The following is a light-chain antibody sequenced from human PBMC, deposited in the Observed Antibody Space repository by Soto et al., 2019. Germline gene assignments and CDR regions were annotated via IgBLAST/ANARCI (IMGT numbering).Light chain of an antibody. CDR1: QNINNF. Sequence: DIQLTQSPSTLSASVGDRVTITCRASQNINNFLAWYQQKPGKAPKLLIYTTSTLEHGVPSRFSGRGSGTDFTLTISSLQPDDLATYFCQPYYSDWTFGQGTKLEI. V-gene: IGKV1-5*03. CDR3: QPYYSDWT. J-gene: IGKJ1*01. CDR2: TTS.